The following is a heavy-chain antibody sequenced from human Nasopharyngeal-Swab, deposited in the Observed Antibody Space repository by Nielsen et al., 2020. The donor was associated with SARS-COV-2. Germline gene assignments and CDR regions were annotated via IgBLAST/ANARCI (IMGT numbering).Heavy chain of an antibody. CDR2: IGIAGDP. CDR1: GFTFSTYD. CDR3: ARGGRGSQYYMDV. V-gene: IGHV3-13*05. D-gene: IGHD1-26*01. J-gene: IGHJ6*03. Sequence: GESLKISCAASGFTFSTYDMHWVRQVTGKGLEWVSAIGIAGDPYYAGSVKGRFTISRENAKNSLYLQMNSLRAGDTAVYYYARGGRGSQYYMDVWGKGTTVTVSS.